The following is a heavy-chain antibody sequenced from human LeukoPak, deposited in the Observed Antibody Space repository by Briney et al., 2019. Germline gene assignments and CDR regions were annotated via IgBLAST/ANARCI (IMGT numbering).Heavy chain of an antibody. D-gene: IGHD3-22*01. CDR2: ISGSGGST. CDR1: GFTFSSYA. V-gene: IGHV3-23*01. J-gene: IGHJ4*02. CDR3: AKYRDLTYYYDSSGYPSYYFDY. Sequence: GGSLRLSCAASGFTFSSYAMSWVRQAPGKGLEWVSAISGSGGSTYYADSVKGRFTISRDNSKNTLYLQMNSLRAEDTAVYYCAKYRDLTYYYDSSGYPSYYFDYWGQGTLVTVSS.